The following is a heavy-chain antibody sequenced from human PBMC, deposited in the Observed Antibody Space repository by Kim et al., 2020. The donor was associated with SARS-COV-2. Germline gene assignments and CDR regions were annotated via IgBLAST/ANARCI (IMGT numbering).Heavy chain of an antibody. J-gene: IGHJ4*02. CDR3: AKKDPRPHFDY. CDR2: ISGGGGSI. CDR1: GFTFSSYA. Sequence: GGSLRLSCAASGFTFSSYAMSWVRQAPGKGLEWVSAISGGGGSIYYADSVKGRFTISRDNSKNTLYLQMNNLRAEDTAVYYCAKKDPRPHFDYWGQGTLVTVSS. V-gene: IGHV3-23*01.